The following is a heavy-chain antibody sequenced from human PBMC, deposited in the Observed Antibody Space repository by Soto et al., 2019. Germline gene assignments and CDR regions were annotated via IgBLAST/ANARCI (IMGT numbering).Heavy chain of an antibody. CDR1: GYSFTSYW. CDR3: ARHTFHGYSYGYDYYYGMDV. CDR2: IYPGDSDT. J-gene: IGHJ6*02. D-gene: IGHD5-18*01. V-gene: IGHV5-51*01. Sequence: GESLKISCKGSGYSFTSYWIGWVRQMPGKSLELMGIIYPGDSDTRYSPSFQGQVTISADKSISTAYLQWSSLKASDTAMYYCARHTFHGYSYGYDYYYGMDVWGQGTTVTVS.